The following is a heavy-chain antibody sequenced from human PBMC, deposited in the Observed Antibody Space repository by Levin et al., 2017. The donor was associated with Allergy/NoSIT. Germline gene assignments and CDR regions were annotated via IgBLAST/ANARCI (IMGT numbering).Heavy chain of an antibody. CDR2: INPNSGGT. J-gene: IGHJ5*02. D-gene: IGHD3-10*01. V-gene: IGHV1-2*02. CDR3: ARVMTMVRGVIITPNWFDP. CDR1: GYTFTGYY. Sequence: PGASVKVSCKASGYTFTGYYMHWVRQAPGQGLEWMGWINPNSGGTNYAQKFQGRVTMTRDTSISTAYMELSRLRSDDTAVYYCARVMTMVRGVIITPNWFDPWGQGTLVTVSS.